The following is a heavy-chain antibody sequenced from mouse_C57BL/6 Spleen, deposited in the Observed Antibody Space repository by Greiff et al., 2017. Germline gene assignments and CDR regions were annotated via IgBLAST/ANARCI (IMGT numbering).Heavy chain of an antibody. Sequence: VQLQQPGAELVKPGASVKMSCKASGYTFTSYWITWVKQRPGQGLEWIGDIYPGSGSTNYNEKFKSKATLTVDTSSSTAYMQLSSLTSEDSAVYYCARWGISTVVANCDYWGQGTTLTVSS. J-gene: IGHJ2*01. CDR2: IYPGSGST. CDR1: GYTFTSYW. V-gene: IGHV1-55*01. CDR3: ARWGISTVVANCDY. D-gene: IGHD1-1*01.